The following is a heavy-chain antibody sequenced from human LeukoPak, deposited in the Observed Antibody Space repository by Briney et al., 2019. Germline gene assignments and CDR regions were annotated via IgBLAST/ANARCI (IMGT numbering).Heavy chain of an antibody. CDR1: GGSISSSSYY. Sequence: PSETLSLTCTVSGGSISSSSYYWGWIRQPPGKGLEWIGCIYYSGSTYYNPSLKSRVTISVDTSKNQFSLKLSSVTAADTAVYYCARHGIAVAGTRAAFDIWGQGTMVTVSS. CDR2: IYYSGST. J-gene: IGHJ3*02. CDR3: ARHGIAVAGTRAAFDI. V-gene: IGHV4-39*01. D-gene: IGHD6-19*01.